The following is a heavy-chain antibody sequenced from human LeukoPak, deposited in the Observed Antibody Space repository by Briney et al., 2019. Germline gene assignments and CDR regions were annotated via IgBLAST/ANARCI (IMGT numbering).Heavy chain of an antibody. Sequence: SETLSLTCAVYGGSFSGYYWSWIRQPPGKGLEWNGEINHSGSTNYNPSLKSRVTISVDTSKNQFSLKLSSVTAADTAVYYCARLLPYYYGSGIAHGSYNWFDPWGQGTLVTVSS. CDR2: INHSGST. CDR3: ARLLPYYYGSGIAHGSYNWFDP. J-gene: IGHJ5*02. CDR1: GGSFSGYY. V-gene: IGHV4-34*01. D-gene: IGHD3-10*01.